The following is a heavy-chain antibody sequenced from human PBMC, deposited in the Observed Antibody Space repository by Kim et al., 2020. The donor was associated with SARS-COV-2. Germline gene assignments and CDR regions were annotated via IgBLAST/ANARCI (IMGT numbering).Heavy chain of an antibody. V-gene: IGHV3-7*01. CDR2: INKDGSEK. D-gene: IGHD3-22*01. CDR3: ARGGKFYYDSSGYPDEY. J-gene: IGHJ4*02. CDR1: GFTFTNYW. Sequence: GGSLRLSCAASGFTFTNYWMSWVRQAPGKGLEWVANINKDGSEKYYVDSVKGRFTISRDNARTSLYLQMNSLRAEDTAMYYCARGGKFYYDSSGYPDEYWGQGTLVTVSS.